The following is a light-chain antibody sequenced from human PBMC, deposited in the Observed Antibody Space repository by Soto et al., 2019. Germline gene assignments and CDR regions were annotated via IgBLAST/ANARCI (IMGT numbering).Light chain of an antibody. CDR1: SSDVGGYNY. J-gene: IGLJ1*01. Sequence: QSALTQPASVSGSPGQSITISCTGTSSDVGGYNYVSWYQQHPGKAPKFMIYDVSNRPSGVSNRFSGSKSGNTASVTISGLQAEDEADYYCSSYTTSNTRQIVFGTGTKLTVL. CDR2: DVS. V-gene: IGLV2-14*01. CDR3: SSYTTSNTRQIV.